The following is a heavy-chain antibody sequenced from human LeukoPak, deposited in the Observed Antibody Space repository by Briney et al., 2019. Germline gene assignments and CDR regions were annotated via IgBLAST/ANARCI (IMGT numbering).Heavy chain of an antibody. CDR3: ARNGHYYGSGSYYDY. CDR1: GGSISSGGYY. CDR2: IYYSGST. V-gene: IGHV4-31*03. D-gene: IGHD3-10*01. Sequence: SETLSLTCTVSGGSISSGGYYWSWIRQHPGKGLEWIGYIYYSGSTYYNPFLKSRVTISVDTSKNQFSLKLSSVTAADTAVYYCARNGHYYGSGSYYDYWGQGTLVTVSS. J-gene: IGHJ4*02.